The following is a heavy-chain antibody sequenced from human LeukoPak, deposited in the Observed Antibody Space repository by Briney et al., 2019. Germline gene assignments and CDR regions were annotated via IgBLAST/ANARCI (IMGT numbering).Heavy chain of an antibody. D-gene: IGHD2-15*01. CDR3: AKLASPGYCSGGTCLFDF. J-gene: IGHJ4*02. CDR1: GFTFSTYV. Sequence: GGSLRLSCAASGFTFSTYVMSWVRQTPGKGLEWVSTISGSDGSTYYADSVKGRFTISRDNSKNTLYLQMNSLRAEDTAVYYCAKLASPGYCSGGTCLFDFWGQGTLVTVSS. V-gene: IGHV3-23*01. CDR2: ISGSDGST.